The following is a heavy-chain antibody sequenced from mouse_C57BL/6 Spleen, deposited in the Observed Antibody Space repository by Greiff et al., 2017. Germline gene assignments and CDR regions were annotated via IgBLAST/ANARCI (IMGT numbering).Heavy chain of an antibody. CDR2: IDPSDSYT. Sequence: VQLQQPGAELVMPGASVKLSCKASGYTFTSYWMHWVKQRPGQGLEWIGEIDPSDSYTNYNQKFKGKSTLTVDKSSSTAYMQLSSLTSEDSAVYYCAVGGFYYYGSSSVFAYWGQGTLVTVSA. V-gene: IGHV1-69*01. CDR3: AVGGFYYYGSSSVFAY. D-gene: IGHD1-1*01. CDR1: GYTFTSYW. J-gene: IGHJ3*01.